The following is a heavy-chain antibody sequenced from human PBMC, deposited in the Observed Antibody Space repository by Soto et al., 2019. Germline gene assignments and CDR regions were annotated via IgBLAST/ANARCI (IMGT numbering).Heavy chain of an antibody. V-gene: IGHV4-31*03. D-gene: IGHD6-13*01. CDR3: ARGGDPDDSSSWSYYYYGMDV. J-gene: IGHJ6*02. Sequence: PSETLSLTCTVSGGSISSGGYYWSWIRQHPGKGLEWIGYIYYSGSTYYNPSLKSRVTISVDTSKKQFSLKLSSVTAADTAVYYCARGGDPDDSSSWSYYYYGMDVWGQGTTVTVSS. CDR2: IYYSGST. CDR1: GGSISSGGYY.